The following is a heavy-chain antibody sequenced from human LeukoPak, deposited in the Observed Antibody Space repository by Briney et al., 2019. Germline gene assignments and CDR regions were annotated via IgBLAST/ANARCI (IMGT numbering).Heavy chain of an antibody. Sequence: ASVNVSCKSSRHTLTGLYMLCARQAPGQGLEWMGWINPNSGGTNYAQKFQGRVTMTRDTSISTAYMEISLITSHETAVYYSPRGISHHLSDYWGQGTLVTVSS. CDR1: RHTLTGLY. D-gene: IGHD2-21*01. CDR3: PRGISHHLSDY. CDR2: INPNSGGT. J-gene: IGHJ4*02. V-gene: IGHV1-2*02.